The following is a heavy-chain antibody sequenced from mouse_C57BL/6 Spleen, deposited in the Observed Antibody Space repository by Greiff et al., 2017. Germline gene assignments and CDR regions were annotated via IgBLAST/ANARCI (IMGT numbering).Heavy chain of an antibody. V-gene: IGHV5-9-1*02. CDR3: TRWLVKGAMDY. CDR1: GFTFSSYA. D-gene: IGHD2-2*01. Sequence: EVQGVESGEGLVKPGGSLKLSCAASGFTFSSYAMSWVRQTPEKRLEWVAYISSGGDYIYYADTVKGRFTISRDNARNTLYLQMSSLKSEDTAMYYCTRWLVKGAMDYGGKGTSVTVSS. CDR2: ISSGGDYI. J-gene: IGHJ4*01.